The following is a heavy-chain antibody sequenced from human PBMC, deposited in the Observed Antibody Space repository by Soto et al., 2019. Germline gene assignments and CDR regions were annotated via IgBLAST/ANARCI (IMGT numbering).Heavy chain of an antibody. CDR2: IRSKAYGGTT. D-gene: IGHD3-3*01. Sequence: GGSLRLSCTASGFTFGDYAMSWVRQAPGKGLEWVGFIRSKAYGGTTEYAASVKGRFTISRDDSKSIAYLQMNSLKTEDTAVYYCTRGFLEWSLHYYYYGMDVCGQGTTVTVSS. J-gene: IGHJ6*02. V-gene: IGHV3-49*04. CDR1: GFTFGDYA. CDR3: TRGFLEWSLHYYYYGMDV.